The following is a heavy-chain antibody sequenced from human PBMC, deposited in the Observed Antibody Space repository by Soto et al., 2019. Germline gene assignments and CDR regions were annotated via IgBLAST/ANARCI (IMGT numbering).Heavy chain of an antibody. CDR3: ARGLYGGNLPY. D-gene: IGHD2-15*01. CDR1: GGSISSSNW. CDR2: IYHSGST. J-gene: IGHJ4*02. V-gene: IGHV4-4*02. Sequence: SETLSLTCAVSGGSISSSNWWSWVRQPPGKGLEWIGEIYHSGSTNYNPSLMSRVTISLDKSKNQFSLNLSSVTAADTAVYYCARGLYGGNLPYWGQGTLVTVSS.